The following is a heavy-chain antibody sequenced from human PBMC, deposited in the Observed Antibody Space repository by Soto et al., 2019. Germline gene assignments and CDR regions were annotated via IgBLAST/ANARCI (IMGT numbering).Heavy chain of an antibody. D-gene: IGHD4-17*01. Sequence: EVQLVESGGGLVKPGGSLRLSCAASGFTFSSYSMNWVRQAPGKGLEWVSSISSSSRCIYYADSVKGRFTISRDNAKNSLYLQMNSLRAEDTAVYYCARATTVTTLGAFDIWGQGTMVTVSS. V-gene: IGHV3-21*01. CDR3: ARATTVTTLGAFDI. CDR1: GFTFSSYS. CDR2: ISSSSRCI. J-gene: IGHJ3*02.